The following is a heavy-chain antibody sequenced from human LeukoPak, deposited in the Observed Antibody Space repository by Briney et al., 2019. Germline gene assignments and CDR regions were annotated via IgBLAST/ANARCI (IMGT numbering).Heavy chain of an antibody. J-gene: IGHJ5*02. D-gene: IGHD5-24*01. CDR2: IYYSGST. Sequence: PSETLSLTCTVSGGSISSSSYHWGWIRQPPGKGLEWIGSIYYSGSTYYNPSLKSRVTISVDTSKNQFSLKLSSVTAADTAVYYCATGRDGYLAWGQGTLVTVSS. V-gene: IGHV4-39*01. CDR3: ATGRDGYLA. CDR1: GGSISSSSYH.